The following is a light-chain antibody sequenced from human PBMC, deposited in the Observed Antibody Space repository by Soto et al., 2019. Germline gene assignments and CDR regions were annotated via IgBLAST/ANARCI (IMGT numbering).Light chain of an antibody. CDR3: HHYPRSSWT. CDR2: GAS. Sequence: EIVLTQSPGTLSLSPGERATLSCRASQSVSSNNLAWYQQRPGQAPRVVIYGASTRATGIPERFSGSGSGTDFTLTISRLEPEDFAVYYCHHYPRSSWTFGQGTKVEVK. V-gene: IGKV3-20*01. CDR1: QSVSSNN. J-gene: IGKJ1*01.